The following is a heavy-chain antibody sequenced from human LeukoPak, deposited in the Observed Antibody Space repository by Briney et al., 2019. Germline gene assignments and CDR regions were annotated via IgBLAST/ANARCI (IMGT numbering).Heavy chain of an antibody. CDR1: GGSISNSY. CDR3: ARGEATVTPFFDC. Sequence: PSETLSLTCTASGGSISNSYWSWIRQPAGKGLEWIGRIYASGSTNYNPSLKSRVTMSVDTSKNQFSLKLNSVTAADTAVYYCARGEATVTPFFDCWGQGTLVTVSS. V-gene: IGHV4-4*07. CDR2: IYASGST. J-gene: IGHJ4*02. D-gene: IGHD4-17*01.